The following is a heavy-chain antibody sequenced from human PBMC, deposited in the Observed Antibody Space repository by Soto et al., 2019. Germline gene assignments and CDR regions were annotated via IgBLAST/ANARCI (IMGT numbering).Heavy chain of an antibody. CDR2: ISAYNGNT. V-gene: IGHV1-18*01. Sequence: QVQLVQSGAEVKKPGASVKVSCKASGYTFASYAISWMRQAPGQGLEWMGWISAYNGNTNYAQKLQGRVNMTTDTATSTAYREMRSLRSDDTAVYYCARDPPPPDYWCQGTLVTVSS. CDR1: GYTFASYA. J-gene: IGHJ4*02. CDR3: ARDPPPPDY.